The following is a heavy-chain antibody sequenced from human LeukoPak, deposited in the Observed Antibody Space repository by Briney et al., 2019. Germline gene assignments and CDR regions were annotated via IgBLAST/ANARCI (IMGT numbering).Heavy chain of an antibody. D-gene: IGHD2-15*01. CDR3: ARPCSGGACWWFDS. V-gene: IGHV1-2*02. CDR2: INPNSAGR. J-gene: IGHJ5*01. CDR1: GYTFTGYY. Sequence: ASVKVSCKAAGYTFTGYYLHWVRQAPGQGLEWMGWINPNSAGRKYAQKFEGRVTMTRDTSISTAYLELSSLRSDDTAVYYCARPCSGGACWWFDSWGQGTLVTVSS.